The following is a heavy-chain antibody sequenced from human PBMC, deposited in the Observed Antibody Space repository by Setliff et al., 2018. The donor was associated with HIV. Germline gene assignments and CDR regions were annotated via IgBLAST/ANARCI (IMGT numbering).Heavy chain of an antibody. D-gene: IGHD2-15*01. CDR2: IIPNIGVA. V-gene: IGHV1-69*10. CDR3: AEVTCSPDSCFLDY. CDR1: GGPFSSYA. J-gene: IGHJ4*02. Sequence: GASVKVSCKASGGPFSSYAISWVRQAPGQGLEWLGGIIPNIGVANYAQKFQGRVTMTWDTSSGTVYMDLNSLKSEDTAVYYCAEVTCSPDSCFLDYWGQGTLVTVSS.